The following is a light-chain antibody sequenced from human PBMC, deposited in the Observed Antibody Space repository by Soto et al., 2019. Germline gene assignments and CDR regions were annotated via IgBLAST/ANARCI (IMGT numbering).Light chain of an antibody. V-gene: IGKV3-20*01. Sequence: EVVLTQSPCTLSLSPGDRATLSCRASQSVSSNYLAWYQQKPDQAPRLLIYGAFTRATGIPDRFSGSGSGTDFALTITRLEPEDFAVYYCQQYGRSHPRNFGGGTKVEMK. CDR3: QQYGRSHPRN. CDR2: GAF. J-gene: IGKJ4*01. CDR1: QSVSSNY.